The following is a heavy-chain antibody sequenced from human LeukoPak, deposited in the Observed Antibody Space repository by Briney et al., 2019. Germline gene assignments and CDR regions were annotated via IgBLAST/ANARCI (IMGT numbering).Heavy chain of an antibody. CDR1: GGSISGSSYY. CDR3: ARQWLRVREPNYSWFDP. J-gene: IGHJ5*02. CDR2: IHYSGST. D-gene: IGHD5-12*01. V-gene: IGHV4-39*01. Sequence: SETLSLTCTVSGGSISGSSYYWGWIRQPPGKGLEWIGNIHYSGSTNYSPSLKSRVIISVDTSKNQFSLYLRSVTAADTAVYYCARQWLRVREPNYSWFDPWGRGTLVTVSS.